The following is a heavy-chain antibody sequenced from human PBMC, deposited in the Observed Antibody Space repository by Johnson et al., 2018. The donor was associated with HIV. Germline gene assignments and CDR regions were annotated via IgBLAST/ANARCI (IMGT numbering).Heavy chain of an antibody. D-gene: IGHD3-10*01. J-gene: IGHJ3*02. Sequence: VQLVESGGGLVQPGGSLRLSCVASGFTVSGNYMSWVRQAPGKGLEWVSVMYSGGSTYYADSLKGRFTISRDNSKNTLYLQMNSLRAEDTAVYYCARELLWFGRGAFDIWVQGTMVTVSS. V-gene: IGHV3-66*01. CDR3: ARELLWFGRGAFDI. CDR1: GFTVSGNY. CDR2: MYSGGST.